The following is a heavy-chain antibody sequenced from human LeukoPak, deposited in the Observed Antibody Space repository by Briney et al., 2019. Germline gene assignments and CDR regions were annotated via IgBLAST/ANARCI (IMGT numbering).Heavy chain of an antibody. CDR2: IKQDGSEK. CDR3: ARSVDY. Sequence: GGSLRLSCAASGFTFISYWMSWVRQAPGKGLEWMANIKQDGSEKYYVDSVKGRFTISRDNAKNSLYLQMNSLRAEDTAVYYCARSVDYWGQGTLVTVSS. CDR1: GFTFISYW. V-gene: IGHV3-7*03. J-gene: IGHJ4*02.